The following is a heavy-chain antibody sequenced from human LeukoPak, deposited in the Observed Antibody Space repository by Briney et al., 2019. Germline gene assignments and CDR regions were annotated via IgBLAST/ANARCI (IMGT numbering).Heavy chain of an antibody. V-gene: IGHV3-48*03. Sequence: GGSLRLSCAASGFTFSSYEMNWVRQAPGQGLEWVSYISNSGSTIYYADSVKGRFITSRDNAKNSLYLQMNSLRAEDTAVYYCACFSGVDYWGQGTLVTVSS. CDR3: ACFSGVDY. D-gene: IGHD3-10*01. CDR1: GFTFSSYE. CDR2: ISNSGSTI. J-gene: IGHJ4*02.